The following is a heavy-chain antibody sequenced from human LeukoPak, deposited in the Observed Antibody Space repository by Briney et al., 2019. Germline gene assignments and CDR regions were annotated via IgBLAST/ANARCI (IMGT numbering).Heavy chain of an antibody. CDR2: INPNSGGT. V-gene: IGHV1-2*02. J-gene: IGHJ4*02. Sequence: ASVKVSCKASGYTFTSYDINWVRQATGQGLEWMGWINPNSGGTNYAQKFQGRVTMTRDTSISTAYMELSRLRSEDTAVYYCEISGSRTYWGQGTLVTVSS. D-gene: IGHD3-10*01. CDR1: GYTFTSYD. CDR3: EISGSRTY.